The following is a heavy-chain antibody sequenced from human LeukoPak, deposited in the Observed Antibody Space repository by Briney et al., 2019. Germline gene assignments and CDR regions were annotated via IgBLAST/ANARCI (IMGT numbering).Heavy chain of an antibody. J-gene: IGHJ4*02. D-gene: IGHD1-26*01. Sequence: GGSLRLSCAASGFTFSSYWMHWVRQAPGKGLEWVAVIWYDGSNKYCADSVKGRFTISRDNSKNTLYVQMNSLRVEDTAVYYCARDLGGSYGYFDYWGQGTLVTVSS. CDR3: ARDLGGSYGYFDY. CDR1: GFTFSSYW. V-gene: IGHV3-33*08. CDR2: IWYDGSNK.